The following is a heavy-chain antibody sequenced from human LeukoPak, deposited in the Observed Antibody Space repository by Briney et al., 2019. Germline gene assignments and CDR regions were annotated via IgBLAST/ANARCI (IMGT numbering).Heavy chain of an antibody. D-gene: IGHD4-23*01. CDR1: GFTFNNYW. V-gene: IGHV3-7*05. J-gene: IGHJ4*02. Sequence: GGSLRLSCVASGFTFNNYWMNWVRQAPGKGLEGVAKIKQDGSEKFYVDSVKGRFTISRDNAKNSLYLQMNSLRAEDTAVYYCARYGGYPLFDYWGQGTLVTVSS. CDR3: ARYGGYPLFDY. CDR2: IKQDGSEK.